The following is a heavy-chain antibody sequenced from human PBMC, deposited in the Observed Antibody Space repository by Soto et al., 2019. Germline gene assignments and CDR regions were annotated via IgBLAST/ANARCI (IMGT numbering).Heavy chain of an antibody. Sequence: ASVKVSCKASGGTFSSYAISWVRQAPGQGLEWMGRIIPILGIANYAQKFQGRVTITADKSTSTAYMELSSLRSEDTAVDYCARGRGDELITMGRGVTYYFDYWGQGTLVTVSS. CDR2: IIPILGIA. J-gene: IGHJ4*02. CDR1: GGTFSSYA. V-gene: IGHV1-69*04. D-gene: IGHD3-10*01. CDR3: ARGRGDELITMGRGVTYYFDY.